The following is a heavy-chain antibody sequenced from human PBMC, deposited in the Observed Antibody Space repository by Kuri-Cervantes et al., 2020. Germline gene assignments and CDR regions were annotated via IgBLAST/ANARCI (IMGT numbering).Heavy chain of an antibody. Sequence: ASVYVSCKASGYTFTSYYMHWVRQAPGQGLEWMGIINPSGGSTSYAQKFQGRVTMTRDTSTSTVYMELSSLRSEDTAVYYCARARGYYSDTSGTSDYWGQGTLVTVSS. J-gene: IGHJ4*02. CDR3: ARARGYYSDTSGTSDY. V-gene: IGHV1-46*01. CDR1: GYTFTSYY. D-gene: IGHD3-22*01. CDR2: INPSGGST.